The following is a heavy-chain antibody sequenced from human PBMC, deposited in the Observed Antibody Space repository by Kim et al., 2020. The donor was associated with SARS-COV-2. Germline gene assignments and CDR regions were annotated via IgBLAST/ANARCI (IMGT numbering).Heavy chain of an antibody. Sequence: SETLSLTCNVSGISITSAYSWGWIRQSPGRGLEWIATMFHSGTSYYNPSLKTRVTISLDTSTNQVSLALTSVTAADTATYYCTKVDRPLFTDWGHGVLGT. CDR1: GISITSAYS. CDR3: TKVDRPLFTD. V-gene: IGHV4-38-2*02. J-gene: IGHJ4*01. CDR2: MFHSGTS.